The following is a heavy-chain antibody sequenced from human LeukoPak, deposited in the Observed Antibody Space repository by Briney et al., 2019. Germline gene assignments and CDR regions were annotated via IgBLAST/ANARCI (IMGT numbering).Heavy chain of an antibody. D-gene: IGHD2-15*01. V-gene: IGHV3-23*01. CDR2: ISADGKNK. CDR1: GFTFSSYE. CDR3: AKELPRSNDY. Sequence: QAGGSLRLSCAASGFTFSSYEMNWVRQAPGKGLEWVSVISADGKNKYYADSVKGRFIISRDNSKNTLYLQMNRLRAEDTAIYYCAKELPRSNDYWGQGTLVTVSS. J-gene: IGHJ4*02.